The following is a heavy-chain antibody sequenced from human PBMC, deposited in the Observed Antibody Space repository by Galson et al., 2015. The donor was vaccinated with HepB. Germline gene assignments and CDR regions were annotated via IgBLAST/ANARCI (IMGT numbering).Heavy chain of an antibody. D-gene: IGHD6-13*01. J-gene: IGHJ4*02. Sequence: SLRLSCAASGFTFSSYWMSWVRQAPGKGLEWVANIKRDGSEKYYVDSVKGRFTISRDNAKNSLYLQMNSLRAEDTAVYYCARDGRAAAVDYWGQGTLVTVSS. CDR1: GFTFSSYW. CDR3: ARDGRAAAVDY. CDR2: IKRDGSEK. V-gene: IGHV3-7*03.